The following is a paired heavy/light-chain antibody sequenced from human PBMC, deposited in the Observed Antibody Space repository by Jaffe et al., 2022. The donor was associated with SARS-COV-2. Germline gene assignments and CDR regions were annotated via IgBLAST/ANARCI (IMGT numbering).Heavy chain of an antibody. CDR1: GFTFSSYA. CDR3: ARDFTTVAVHWFGP. J-gene: IGHJ5*02. CDR2: ISYDGSNK. Sequence: QVQLVESGGGVVQPGRSLRLSCAASGFTFSSYAMHWVRQAPGKGLEWVAVISYDGSNKYYGDSVKGRFTISRDNSENTLYLQMNSLRPEDTAVYYCARDFTTVAVHWFGPWGQGTLVTVSS. V-gene: IGHV3-30*04. D-gene: IGHD6-19*01.
Light chain of an antibody. CDR3: QQYDSTPLT. Sequence: DIVMTQSPDSLAVSLGERATINCKSSQSVLYSSNNKNYLAWYQQKPGQPPKLLIYWASTRESGVPDRFSGSGSGTDFTLTISSLQAEDVAVYYCQQYDSTPLTFGPGTKVDIK. CDR1: QSVLYSSNNKNY. J-gene: IGKJ3*01. CDR2: WAS. V-gene: IGKV4-1*01.